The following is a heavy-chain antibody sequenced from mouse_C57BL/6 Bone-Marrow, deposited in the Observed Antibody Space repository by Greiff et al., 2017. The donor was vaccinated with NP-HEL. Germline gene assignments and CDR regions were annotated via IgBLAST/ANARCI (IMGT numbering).Heavy chain of an antibody. D-gene: IGHD1-1*01. J-gene: IGHJ4*01. Sequence: QVHVKQPGAELVKPGASVKVSCKASGYTFTSYWMHWVKQRPGQGLEWIGRIHPSDSDTNYNQKFKGKATLTVDKSSSTAYMQLSSLTSEDSAVYYCAIRYYGSSDYYAMDYWGQGTSVTVSS. V-gene: IGHV1-74*01. CDR2: IHPSDSDT. CDR1: GYTFTSYW. CDR3: AIRYYGSSDYYAMDY.